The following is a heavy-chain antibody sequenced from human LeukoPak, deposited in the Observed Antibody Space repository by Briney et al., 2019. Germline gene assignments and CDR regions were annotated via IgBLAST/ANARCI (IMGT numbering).Heavy chain of an antibody. J-gene: IGHJ4*02. Sequence: GGSLRLSCAASGFTFSSYSMNWVRQAPGKGLEWVSSISSSSSYIYYADSVKGRFTISRDNAKNSLYLQMNSLRAEDTAVYYCAKDTLYYDSSGYLDYWGQGTLVTVSS. CDR2: ISSSSSYI. CDR3: AKDTLYYDSSGYLDY. CDR1: GFTFSSYS. V-gene: IGHV3-21*01. D-gene: IGHD3-22*01.